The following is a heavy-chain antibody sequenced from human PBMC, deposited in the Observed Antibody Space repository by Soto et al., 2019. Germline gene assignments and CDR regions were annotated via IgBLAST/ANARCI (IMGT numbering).Heavy chain of an antibody. J-gene: IGHJ5*02. V-gene: IGHV4-30-4*01. CDR1: GGSISSGDYY. D-gene: IGHD6-13*01. Sequence: QVQLQESGPGLVKPSQTLSLTCTVSGGSISSGDYYWSWIRQPPGKGLEWIGYIYYSGSTYYNPSLKSRVTISVDTSKNPFSLKPSSLTAADTAVYYCARERPDGSRLDPWGQGTLVTVSS. CDR2: IYYSGST. CDR3: ARERPDGSRLDP.